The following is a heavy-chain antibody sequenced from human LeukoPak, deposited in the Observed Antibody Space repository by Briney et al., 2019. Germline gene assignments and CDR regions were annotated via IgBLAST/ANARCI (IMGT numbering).Heavy chain of an antibody. V-gene: IGHV4-34*01. J-gene: IGHJ4*02. D-gene: IGHD3-16*01. Sequence: SETLSLPCTVSGGSFSFYFWHWIRQPPGEGLDWIGEIDNRGSIQYKPSLRSRGIISIDTSGNHFSLKLTPVTAADTAVYFCARDSDSGFQWGQGMLVTVSS. CDR2: IDNRGSI. CDR3: ARDSDSGFQ. CDR1: GGSFSFYF.